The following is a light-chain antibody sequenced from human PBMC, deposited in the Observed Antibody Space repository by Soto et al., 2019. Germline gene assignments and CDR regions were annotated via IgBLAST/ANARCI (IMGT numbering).Light chain of an antibody. CDR2: DAS. V-gene: IGKV1-5*01. CDR1: QSVSRR. Sequence: DIQMTQSPSTLSASVGDRITITCRACQSVSRRLAWYQQKPGKAPKLLIYDASSLESGVPSRFSGRGSGTEFTLTISSLQPDDCATYYCHTYNSYSLHTFGQGTKLEIK. J-gene: IGKJ2*01. CDR3: HTYNSYSLHT.